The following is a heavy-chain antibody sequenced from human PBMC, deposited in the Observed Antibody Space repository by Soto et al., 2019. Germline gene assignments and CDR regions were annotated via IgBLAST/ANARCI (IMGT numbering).Heavy chain of an antibody. V-gene: IGHV4-4*02. J-gene: IGHJ5*02. CDR2: IYYSGST. CDR1: GGSISSTNW. CDR3: ARQWVTPYQFPAFDP. D-gene: IGHD2-2*01. Sequence: TLSFTCAVSGGSISSTNWWTWVRQPPGKGLEWIGSIYYSGSTNYNPSLKSRVTISVDTSKNQFSLKLSSVTAADTAVYYCARQWVTPYQFPAFDPWGQGTLVNVSS.